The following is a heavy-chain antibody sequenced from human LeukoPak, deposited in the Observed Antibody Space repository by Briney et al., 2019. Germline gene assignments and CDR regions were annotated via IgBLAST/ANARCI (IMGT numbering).Heavy chain of an antibody. CDR1: GFTFSRYG. Sequence: GKSLRLSCVASGFTFSRYGMHWVRQAPGKGLEWVAIVWYDGSNKYYADSVKGRFTISRDTSKNTLYLQMDSLRAEDTAVYYCASGDTTGYSGDAFNIWGQGTMVTVSS. D-gene: IGHD3-22*01. CDR2: VWYDGSNK. CDR3: ASGDTTGYSGDAFNI. J-gene: IGHJ3*02. V-gene: IGHV3-33*08.